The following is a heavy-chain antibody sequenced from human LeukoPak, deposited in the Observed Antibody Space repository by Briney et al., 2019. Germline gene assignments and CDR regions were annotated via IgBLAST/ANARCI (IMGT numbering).Heavy chain of an antibody. CDR2: IYYSGST. D-gene: IGHD3-3*01. CDR3: ARGLRFMEFLLYPGAFDV. V-gene: IGHV4-59*01. CDR1: NDSINNYY. Sequence: SVTLSLTCTVSNDSINNYYWSWIRQPPGKGLEWLGYIYYSGSTNYNPSLQSRVTMSVDTSKNQFSLRLSSVTAADTAVYYCARGLRFMEFLLYPGAFDVWGQGTMVTVSS. J-gene: IGHJ3*01.